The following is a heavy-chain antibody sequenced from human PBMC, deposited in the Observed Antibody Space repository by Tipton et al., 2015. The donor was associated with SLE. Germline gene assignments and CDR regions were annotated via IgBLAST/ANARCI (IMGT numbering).Heavy chain of an antibody. CDR3: ARDLIVAPSRDY. J-gene: IGHJ4*02. D-gene: IGHD5-12*01. CDR1: GFTFSDYE. V-gene: IGHV3-48*03. CDR2: ISSSASTI. Sequence: GSLRLSCAASGFTFSDYEMNWVRQAPGKGLEWVSYISSSASTIYYAHSVRGRFTISRDNAENSLYLQMDSLRAEDTAVYYCARDLIVAPSRDYWGQGTLVTVSS.